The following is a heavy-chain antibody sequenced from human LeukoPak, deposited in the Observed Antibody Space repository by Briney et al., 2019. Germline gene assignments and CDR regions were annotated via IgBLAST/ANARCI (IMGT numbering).Heavy chain of an antibody. CDR1: GGSISSYY. J-gene: IGHJ4*02. CDR2: IYYSGST. V-gene: IGHV4-59*01. D-gene: IGHD6-13*01. Sequence: SGTLSLTCTVSGGSISSYYWSWIRQPPGKGLEWIGYIYYSGSTNYNPSLKSRVTISVDTSKNQFSLKLSSVTAADTAVYYCARVPFRRRIAAAVYYFDYWGQGTLVTVSS. CDR3: ARVPFRRRIAAAVYYFDY.